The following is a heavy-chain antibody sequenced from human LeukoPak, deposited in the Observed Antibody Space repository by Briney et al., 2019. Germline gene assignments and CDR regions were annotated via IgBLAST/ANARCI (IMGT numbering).Heavy chain of an antibody. CDR1: GFTFSSYW. Sequence: GGSLRLSCAASGFTFSSYWMHWVRQAPGKGLVWVSRIDSDGSTTTYADSVRGRFTISRDNAKNTLYLQMNSLRAEDTAVYYCARDRGTYYYFDYWGQGTLVTVSS. CDR2: IDSDGSTT. D-gene: IGHD1-26*01. CDR3: ARDRGTYYYFDY. J-gene: IGHJ4*02. V-gene: IGHV3-74*01.